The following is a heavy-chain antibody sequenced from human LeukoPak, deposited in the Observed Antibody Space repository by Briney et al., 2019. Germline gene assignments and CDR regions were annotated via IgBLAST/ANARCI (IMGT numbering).Heavy chain of an antibody. V-gene: IGHV3-30*18. CDR1: ELTFSRYA. D-gene: IGHD3-10*01. Sequence: GGSLRLSCVASELTFSRYAMHWVRQVPGKGLEWAAVMSFDGSHKYYADSVKGRFAVSRDNSKNTLFLQMNRLSPEDTAVYYCAKDPTGRGRYYGLDVWGQGTTVTVSS. J-gene: IGHJ6*02. CDR3: AKDPTGRGRYYGLDV. CDR2: MSFDGSHK.